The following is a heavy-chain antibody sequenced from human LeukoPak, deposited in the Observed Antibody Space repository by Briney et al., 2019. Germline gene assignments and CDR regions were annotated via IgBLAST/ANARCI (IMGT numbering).Heavy chain of an antibody. Sequence: SETLSLTCTVSGGSISSSNYNWDWVRQSPGKGLEWIGSVYYSGSTYYNPSLKSRVTISVDTSKNQFSLKLSSVTAADTAVYYCARDCMITFGGVIAYNWFDPWGQGTLVTVSS. CDR1: GGSISSSNYN. V-gene: IGHV4-39*07. CDR2: VYYSGST. D-gene: IGHD3-16*02. J-gene: IGHJ5*02. CDR3: ARDCMITFGGVIAYNWFDP.